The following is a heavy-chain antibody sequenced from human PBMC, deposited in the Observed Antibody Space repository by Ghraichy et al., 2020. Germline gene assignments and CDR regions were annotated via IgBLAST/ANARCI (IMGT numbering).Heavy chain of an antibody. J-gene: IGHJ4*02. V-gene: IGHV3-64D*09. CDR1: GFTLSSYD. CDR3: VRTGVATAGIDC. D-gene: IGHD6-25*01. Sequence: GSLRLSCSASGFTLSSYDMHWVRQAPGKGLEYVSAISSNGANTYYADSLKGRFTISRDNSKNTLNLQMSGLRADDTAVYYCVRTGVATAGIDCWGQGTLVTVSS. CDR2: ISSNGANT.